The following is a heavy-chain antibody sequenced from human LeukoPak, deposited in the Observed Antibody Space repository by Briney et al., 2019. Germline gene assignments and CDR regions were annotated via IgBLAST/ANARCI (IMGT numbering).Heavy chain of an antibody. D-gene: IGHD5-18*01. V-gene: IGHV4-34*01. J-gene: IGHJ4*02. CDR3: ARRLGTWIQLWPSFDY. CDR1: GGSFSGYY. Sequence: SETLSLTCAVYGGSFSGYYWSWIRQPPGKGLEWIGEINHSGSTNYNPSLKSRVTISVDTSKNQFSLKLSSVTAADTAVYYCARRLGTWIQLWPSFDYWGQGTLVTVSS. CDR2: INHSGST.